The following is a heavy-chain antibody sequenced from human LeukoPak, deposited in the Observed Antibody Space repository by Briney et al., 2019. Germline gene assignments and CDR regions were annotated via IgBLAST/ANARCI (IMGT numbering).Heavy chain of an antibody. Sequence: GGSLTLSRLVSGFTLSNNGLSWFRQAPGKGLEWVTDMSGVGNTYYAESVKGRFTISRDNSKNTLYLQMNSLRAEDTALYYATGHGSNSYWGQGTLVAVSS. J-gene: IGHJ4*02. CDR1: GFTLSNNG. CDR3: TGHGSNSY. CDR2: MSGVGNT. D-gene: IGHD5-24*01. V-gene: IGHV3-23*01.